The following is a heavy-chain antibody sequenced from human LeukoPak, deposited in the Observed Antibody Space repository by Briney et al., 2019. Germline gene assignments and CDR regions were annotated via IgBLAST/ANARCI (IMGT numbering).Heavy chain of an antibody. CDR1: GGSIRTGNYY. CDR3: ARGNYFDP. J-gene: IGHJ5*02. Sequence: SQTLSLTCTVSGGSIRTGNYYWNWIRQLPGKGLEWIGYIYYSGGTYYNPSLKSPLTMSVDTSKNQFSLNLSSVTAADTAVYYCARGNYFDPWGQGTLVTVSS. CDR2: IYYSGGT. V-gene: IGHV4-31*01.